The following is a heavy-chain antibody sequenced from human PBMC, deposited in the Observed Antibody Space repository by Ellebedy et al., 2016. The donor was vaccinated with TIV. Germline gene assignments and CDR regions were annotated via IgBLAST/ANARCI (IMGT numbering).Heavy chain of an antibody. J-gene: IGHJ4*02. CDR2: ISSGSSTR. CDR3: ATGVVAGTFFYY. Sequence: GESLKISCAASGFTFSSFSMNWVRQAPGKGLEWLSYISSGSSTRYYADSLKGRFTISRDNAKNSLYLQMNSLRAEDTAVYYCATGVVAGTFFYYWGQGTLVTVSS. CDR1: GFTFSSFS. D-gene: IGHD6-19*01. V-gene: IGHV3-48*01.